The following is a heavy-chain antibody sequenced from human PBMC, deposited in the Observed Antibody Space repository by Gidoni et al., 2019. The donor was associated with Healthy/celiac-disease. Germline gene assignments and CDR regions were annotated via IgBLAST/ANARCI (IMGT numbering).Heavy chain of an antibody. D-gene: IGHD5-12*01. CDR1: ACSISSGGYY. CDR3: ARDSGYDLGLLY. Sequence: QVQLQESGPGLVKPSQTLSLTCPVSACSISSGGYYWSWIRQHPGKGLEWIGYMYCSGSTYYNPSLKSRVTISVDTSKNQFSLKLSSVTAADTAVYYCARDSGYDLGLLYWGQGTLVTVSS. CDR2: MYCSGST. V-gene: IGHV4-31*03. J-gene: IGHJ4*02.